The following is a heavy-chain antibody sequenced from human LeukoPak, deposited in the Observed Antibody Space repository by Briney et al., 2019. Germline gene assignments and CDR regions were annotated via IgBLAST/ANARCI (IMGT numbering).Heavy chain of an antibody. CDR2: ITGSGGDT. J-gene: IGHJ5*02. D-gene: IGHD2-2*01. CDR1: GFTFSSYA. Sequence: GGSLRLSCAASGFTFSSYAMSWVRQAPGKGLEWVSAITGSGGDTYYADSVKGRFTISRDNSKNTLYLQMNSLRAEDTAVYYCAKDPYCSSTSCSNWFDHWGQGTLVTVSS. CDR3: AKDPYCSSTSCSNWFDH. V-gene: IGHV3-23*01.